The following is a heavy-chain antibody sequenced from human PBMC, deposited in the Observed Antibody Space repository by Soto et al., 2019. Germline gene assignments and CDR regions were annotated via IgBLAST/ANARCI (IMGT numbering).Heavy chain of an antibody. Sequence: QVQLVQSGAEVKKPGASVKVSCKASGYTFTSYYMHWVRQAPGQGLEWMGIINPSGGSTSYAQKFQGRVTMTRDTSTNTVYMELSSLRSEDTAVYYCARDPYVVVVADTTGQLDYWGQGTLVTVSS. J-gene: IGHJ4*02. CDR2: INPSGGST. CDR3: ARDPYVVVVADTTGQLDY. CDR1: GYTFTSYY. V-gene: IGHV1-46*01. D-gene: IGHD2-15*01.